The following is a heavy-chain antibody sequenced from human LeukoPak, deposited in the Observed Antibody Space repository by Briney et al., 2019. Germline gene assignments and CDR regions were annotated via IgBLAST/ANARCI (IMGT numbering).Heavy chain of an antibody. V-gene: IGHV1-2*06. D-gene: IGHD1-26*01. J-gene: IGHJ4*02. Sequence: ASVKVSCKASGYTFSGDYMHWVRQAPGQGLEWMGRINPNSGGTNYARKFRGRVTMNRDTSIRKAYVELSGLTSDGRAGFYFVRDHDLYSGSFASWGQGTLVTVSS. CDR3: VRDHDLYSGSFAS. CDR2: INPNSGGT. CDR1: GYTFSGDY.